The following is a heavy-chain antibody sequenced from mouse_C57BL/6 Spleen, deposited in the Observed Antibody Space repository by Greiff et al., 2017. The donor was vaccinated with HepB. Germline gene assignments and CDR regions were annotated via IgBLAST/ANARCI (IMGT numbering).Heavy chain of an antibody. D-gene: IGHD2-5*01. CDR3: ARDSNTYAMDY. CDR1: GFTFSSYA. V-gene: IGHV5-4*01. J-gene: IGHJ4*01. Sequence: VKLVESGGGLVKPGGSLKLSCAASGFTFSSYAMSWVRQTPEKRLEWVATISDGGSYTYYPDNVKGRFTISRDNAKNNLYLQMSHLKSEDTAMYYCARDSNTYAMDYWGQGTSVTVSS. CDR2: ISDGGSYT.